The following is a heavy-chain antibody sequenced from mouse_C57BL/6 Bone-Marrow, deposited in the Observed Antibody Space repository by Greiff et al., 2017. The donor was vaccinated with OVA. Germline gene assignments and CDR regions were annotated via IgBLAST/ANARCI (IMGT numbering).Heavy chain of an antibody. J-gene: IGHJ3*01. CDR2: IDPSDSYT. Sequence: QVQLQQPGAELVRPGTSVKLSCKASGYTFTSYWMHWVKQRPGQGLEWIGVIDPSDSYTNYNQKFKGKATLTVDTSSSTAYMQLSSLTSEDSAVYYCAREEAAYWGQGTLVTVSA. V-gene: IGHV1-59*01. CDR1: GYTFTSYW. CDR3: AREEAAY.